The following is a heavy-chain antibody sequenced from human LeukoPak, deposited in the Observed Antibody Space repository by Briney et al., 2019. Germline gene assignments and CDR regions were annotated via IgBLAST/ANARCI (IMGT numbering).Heavy chain of an antibody. V-gene: IGHV1-46*01. CDR2: INPSGGNT. CDR3: ARGYAGSYYGTYDY. D-gene: IGHD3-10*01. CDR1: GYTFTRYY. Sequence: GASVKVSCKASGYTFTRYYMHWVRQAPGQGLEWMGIINPSGGNTNYAQKFQGRVTMTRDMSTSTVYMELSSLRSEDTAVYYCARGYAGSYYGTYDYWGQGTLVTVSS. J-gene: IGHJ4*02.